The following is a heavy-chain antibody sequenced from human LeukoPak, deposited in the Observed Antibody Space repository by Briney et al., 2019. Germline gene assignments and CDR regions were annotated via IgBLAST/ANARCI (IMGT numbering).Heavy chain of an antibody. CDR1: GGSISSGSYY. CDR3: ARGSRYNWNEAFDI. CDR2: IYTSGST. Sequence: SETLSLTCTVSGGSISSGSYYWSWIRQPAGKGLEWIGRIYTSGSTNYNPSLKSRVTISVDTSKNQFSLKLSSVTAADTAVYYCARGSRYNWNEAFDIWGQGTMVTVSS. J-gene: IGHJ3*02. V-gene: IGHV4-61*02. D-gene: IGHD1-20*01.